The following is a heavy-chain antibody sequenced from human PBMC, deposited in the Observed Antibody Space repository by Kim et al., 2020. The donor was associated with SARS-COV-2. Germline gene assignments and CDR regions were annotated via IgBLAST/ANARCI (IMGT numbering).Heavy chain of an antibody. CDR1: GFTFSDYF. V-gene: IGHV3-11*06. D-gene: IGHD6-13*01. CDR3: DRDTTTAAANSYYYYGLDV. CDR2: ISSRSTYT. J-gene: IGHJ6*02. Sequence: GGSLRLSCAASGFTFSDYFMSWIRQAPGKGLEWVSYISSRSTYTKYADSVKGRFTISRDNAKNSLYLQMNSQRTEDTALYYCDRDTTTAAANSYYYYGLDVWGQGTTVTVSS.